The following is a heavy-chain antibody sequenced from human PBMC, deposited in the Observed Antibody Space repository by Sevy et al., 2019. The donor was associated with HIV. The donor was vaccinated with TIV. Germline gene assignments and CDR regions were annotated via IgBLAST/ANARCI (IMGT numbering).Heavy chain of an antibody. CDR2: IKSNTDGGTT. D-gene: IGHD4-17*01. CDR1: GFTFNNAW. J-gene: IGHJ4*02. Sequence: GGSLRLSCAASGFTFNNAWMSWVRQAPGKGLEWVGRIKSNTDGGTTDYAAPVKGRFTISRDDSKNTLLLQMNSLHSADPAVYYCATDRGDGHYAGGFDSWGQGTPVTVSS. CDR3: ATDRGDGHYAGGFDS. V-gene: IGHV3-15*01.